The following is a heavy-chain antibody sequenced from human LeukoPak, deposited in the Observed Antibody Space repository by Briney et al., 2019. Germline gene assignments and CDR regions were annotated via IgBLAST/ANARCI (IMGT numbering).Heavy chain of an antibody. J-gene: IGHJ4*02. CDR1: GRSIHSYY. CDR2: VYYSGST. CDR3: ARVTVSGSYYYPFPY. D-gene: IGHD3-10*01. Sequence: SETLSLTCTVSGRSIHSYYWTWIRQPPGKGLELIGRVYYSGSTYYSPSLKSRVTISVDTSKNQFSLKLSSVTAADTAVYYCARVTVSGSYYYPFPYWGQGTLVTVSS. V-gene: IGHV4-59*01.